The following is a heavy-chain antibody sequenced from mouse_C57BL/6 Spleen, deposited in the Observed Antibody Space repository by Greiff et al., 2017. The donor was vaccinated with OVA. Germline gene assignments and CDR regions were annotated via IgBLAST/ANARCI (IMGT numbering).Heavy chain of an antibody. V-gene: IGHV1-54*01. J-gene: IGHJ1*03. CDR1: GYAFTNYL. D-gene: IGHD1-1*01. CDR2: INPGSGGT. Sequence: QVQLQQSGAELVRPGTSVKVSCKASGYAFTNYLIEWVKQRPGQGLEWIGVINPGSGGTNYNEKFKGKATLTADKSSSTAYMQLSSLTSEDSAVYFCARGVGDWYFDVWGTGTTVTVSS. CDR3: ARGVGDWYFDV.